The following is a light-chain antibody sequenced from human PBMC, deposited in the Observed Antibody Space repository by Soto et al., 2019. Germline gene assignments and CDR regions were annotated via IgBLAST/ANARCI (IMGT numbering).Light chain of an antibody. J-gene: IGLJ7*01. CDR1: SSNIGAGYD. Sequence: QSALTQPPSVSGAPGQRVTISCTGSSSNIGAGYDVHWYQQLPGTAPKLLIFGNNNRPSGVPDRFSGSRSGTSASLAITGLQAEDEADYYCQSYDSSLSGPVFGGGTQLTVL. CDR2: GNN. V-gene: IGLV1-40*01. CDR3: QSYDSSLSGPV.